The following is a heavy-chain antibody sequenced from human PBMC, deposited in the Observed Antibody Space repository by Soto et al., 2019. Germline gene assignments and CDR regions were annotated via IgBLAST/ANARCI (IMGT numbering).Heavy chain of an antibody. CDR3: ARDHRVRRYCSGGSCYNWFAP. Sequence: SETLSLTCTVSGGSISSYYWSWIRQPAGKGLEWIGRIYTSGSTNYNPSLKSRVTMSVDTSKNQFSLKLSSVTAADTAVYYCARDHRVRRYCSGGSCYNWFAPWGQGTQVTVSS. V-gene: IGHV4-4*07. CDR2: IYTSGST. D-gene: IGHD2-15*01. CDR1: GGSISSYY. J-gene: IGHJ5*02.